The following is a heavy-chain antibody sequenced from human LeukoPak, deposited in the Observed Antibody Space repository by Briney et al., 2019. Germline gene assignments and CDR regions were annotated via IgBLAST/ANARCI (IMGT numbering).Heavy chain of an antibody. CDR3: AKDSGYYDFWSGYSDYFDY. CDR2: ISGSGGST. Sequence: PGGSLRLSCAASGFTFSSYAMSWVRQAPGEGLEWVSAISGSGGSTYYADSVKGRFTISRDNSKNTLYLQMNSLRAEDTAVYYCAKDSGYYDFWSGYSDYFDYWGQGTLVTVSS. D-gene: IGHD3-3*01. V-gene: IGHV3-23*01. J-gene: IGHJ4*02. CDR1: GFTFSSYA.